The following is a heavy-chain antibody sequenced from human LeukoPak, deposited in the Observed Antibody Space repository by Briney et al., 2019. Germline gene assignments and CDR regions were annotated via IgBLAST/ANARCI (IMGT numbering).Heavy chain of an antibody. Sequence: SETLSLTCTVSGGSISSSSYYWGWIRQPPGKGLEWIGSIYYSGSTYYNPSLKSRVTISVDTSKNQFSLKLSSVTAADTAVYYCARGDGFMIRDWGQGTLVTVSS. J-gene: IGHJ4*02. V-gene: IGHV4-39*07. D-gene: IGHD3-10*01. CDR3: ARGDGFMIRD. CDR2: IYYSGST. CDR1: GGSISSSSYY.